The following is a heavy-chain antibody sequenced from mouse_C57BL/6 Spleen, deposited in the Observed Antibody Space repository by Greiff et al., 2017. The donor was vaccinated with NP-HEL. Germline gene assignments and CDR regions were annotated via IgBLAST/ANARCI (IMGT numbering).Heavy chain of an antibody. D-gene: IGHD1-1*01. Sequence: VQLQQPGAELVKPGASVKLSCKASGYTFTSYWMHWVKQRPGQGLEWIGMIHPNSGSTNYNEKFKSMATLTVDKSSSTAYMQLSSLTSEDSAVYYCARYLYGYYAMDYWGQGTSVTVSS. V-gene: IGHV1-64*01. J-gene: IGHJ4*01. CDR3: ARYLYGYYAMDY. CDR2: IHPNSGST. CDR1: GYTFTSYW.